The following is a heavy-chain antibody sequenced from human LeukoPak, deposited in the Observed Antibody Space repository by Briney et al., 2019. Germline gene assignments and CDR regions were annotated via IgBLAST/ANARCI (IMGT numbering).Heavy chain of an antibody. D-gene: IGHD5/OR15-5a*01. Sequence: GASVKVSCKASGYTFTGDYMHWGRAAPGQGGGWMGWIKPNRGGTNYAQQFQGGVTMTRETSISTGFMGQSRVRSDDTTVYYCARVFIVSPYSIYYFDYWGQGTLVTVSS. V-gene: IGHV1-2*02. CDR1: GYTFTGDY. CDR3: ARVFIVSPYSIYYFDY. J-gene: IGHJ4*02. CDR2: IKPNRGGT.